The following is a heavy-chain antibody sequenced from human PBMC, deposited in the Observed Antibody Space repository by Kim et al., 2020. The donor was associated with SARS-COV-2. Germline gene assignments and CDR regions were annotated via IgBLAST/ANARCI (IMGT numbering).Heavy chain of an antibody. V-gene: IGHV4-39*01. CDR1: GGSISSSSYY. CDR3: ASTYSNYRLFDY. J-gene: IGHJ4*02. Sequence: SETLSLTCTVSGGSISSSSYYWGWIRQPPGKGLEWIGSIYYSGSTYYNPSLKSRVTISVDTSKNQFSLKLSSVTAADTAVYYCASTYSNYRLFDYWGQGTLVTVSS. D-gene: IGHD4-4*01. CDR2: IYYSGST.